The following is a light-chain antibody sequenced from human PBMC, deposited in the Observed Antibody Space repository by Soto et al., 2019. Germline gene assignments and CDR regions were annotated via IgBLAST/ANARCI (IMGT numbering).Light chain of an antibody. V-gene: IGKV3-20*01. Sequence: EIVLTQSPGTLSLSPGERATLSCRASQSVSSNFLAWYQQKPGQAPRLLIYGASTRATGIPDRFRGSGSGTDFSLTISRLEPEDFAVYYCQQYGSSPPLTFGQRTKLEIK. CDR1: QSVSSNF. CDR2: GAS. CDR3: QQYGSSPPLT. J-gene: IGKJ2*01.